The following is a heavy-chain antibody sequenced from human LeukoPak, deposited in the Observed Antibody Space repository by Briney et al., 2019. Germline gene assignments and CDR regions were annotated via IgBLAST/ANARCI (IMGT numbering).Heavy chain of an antibody. D-gene: IGHD6-19*01. CDR2: IDSDGSST. CDR1: GFTFSSYW. CDR3: ARDEGDQWQPLDY. Sequence: GGSLRLSCAASGFTFSSYWMHWVRQAPGKGLVWVSRIDSDGSSTIYAASVKGRFTISRDNAKTTLYLQMNSLKAEDTAVYYCARDEGDQWQPLDYWGQGTLVTVSS. V-gene: IGHV3-74*01. J-gene: IGHJ4*02.